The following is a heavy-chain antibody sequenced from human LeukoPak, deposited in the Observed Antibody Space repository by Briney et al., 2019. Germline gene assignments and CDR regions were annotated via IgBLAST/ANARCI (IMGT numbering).Heavy chain of an antibody. J-gene: IGHJ4*02. V-gene: IGHV1-46*01. CDR1: GYTFTSHY. CDR3: ARETGDYGPLGY. D-gene: IGHD4-17*01. CDR2: INPSGGST. Sequence: ASVKVSCKASGYTFTSHYMHWVRQAPGQGLEWMGIINPSGGSTSYAQKFQGRVTMTRDMSTSTVYMELSSLRSEDTAVYYCARETGDYGPLGYWGQGTLVAVSS.